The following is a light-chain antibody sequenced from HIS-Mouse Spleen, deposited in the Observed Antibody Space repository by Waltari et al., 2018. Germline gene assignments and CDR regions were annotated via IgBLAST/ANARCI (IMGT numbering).Light chain of an antibody. V-gene: IGLV2-14*01. CDR3: SSYTSSSTWV. J-gene: IGLJ3*02. CDR1: SSDVGGYNY. CDR2: EVS. Sequence: QSALTQPASVSGSPGQSITISCPGTSSDVGGYNYSPCHQQHPGKAPKLMIYEVSNRPSGVSNRFSGSKSGNTASLTISGLQAEDEADYYCSSYTSSSTWVFGGGTKLTVL.